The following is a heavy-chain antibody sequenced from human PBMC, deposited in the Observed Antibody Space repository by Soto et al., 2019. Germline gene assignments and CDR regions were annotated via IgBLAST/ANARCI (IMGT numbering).Heavy chain of an antibody. CDR1: GYTFTSYG. Sequence: GASVKVSCKASGYTFTSYGISWVRQAPGQGLEWMGWISAYNGNTNYAQKLQGRVTMTTDTSTSTAYMELRSLRSDDTAVYYCARLGYDYGDYGFAYWGQGTLVIVSS. J-gene: IGHJ4*02. CDR3: ARLGYDYGDYGFAY. CDR2: ISAYNGNT. D-gene: IGHD4-17*01. V-gene: IGHV1-18*01.